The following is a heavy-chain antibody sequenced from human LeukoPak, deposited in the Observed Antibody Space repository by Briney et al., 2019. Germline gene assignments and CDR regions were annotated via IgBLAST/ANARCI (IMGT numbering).Heavy chain of an antibody. J-gene: IGHJ3*02. CDR1: GFTFDDYA. CDR2: ISWNSGSI. Sequence: AGGSLRLSCAASGFTFDDYAMHWVRQAPGKGLEWVSGISWNSGSIGYADSVKGRFTISRDNAKNSLYLQMNSLRAEDTALYYCAKGNVAYYDSSGYYYDAFDIWGQGTMVTVSS. V-gene: IGHV3-9*01. CDR3: AKGNVAYYDSSGYYYDAFDI. D-gene: IGHD3-22*01.